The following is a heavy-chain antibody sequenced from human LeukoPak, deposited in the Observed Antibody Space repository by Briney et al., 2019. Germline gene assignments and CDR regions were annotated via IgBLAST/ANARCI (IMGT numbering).Heavy chain of an antibody. CDR3: ATAYSSSWSQDYGMDV. V-gene: IGHV4-4*07. CDR2: IYTSGST. CDR1: GGSISSYY. D-gene: IGHD6-13*01. Sequence: SETLSLTCTVSGGSISSYYWSWIRQPAGKGLEWIGRIYTSGSTNYNPSLKSRVTMSVDTSRNQFSLKLSSVTAADTAVYYCATAYSSSWSQDYGMDVWGQGTTVTVSS. J-gene: IGHJ6*02.